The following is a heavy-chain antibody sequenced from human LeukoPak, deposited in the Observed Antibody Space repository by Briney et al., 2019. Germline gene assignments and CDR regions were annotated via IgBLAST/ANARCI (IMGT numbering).Heavy chain of an antibody. CDR2: ISYDGSNK. CDR3: AKSHVERANYYYGMDV. Sequence: GRSLRLSCAASGFTFSSYGMPWVRQAPGKGLEWVAFISYDGSNKYYADSVKGRFTISRDNSKNTLYLQMNSLRAEDTAVYYCAKSHVERANYYYGMDVWGQGTTVTVS. V-gene: IGHV3-30*18. J-gene: IGHJ6*02. CDR1: GFTFSSYG.